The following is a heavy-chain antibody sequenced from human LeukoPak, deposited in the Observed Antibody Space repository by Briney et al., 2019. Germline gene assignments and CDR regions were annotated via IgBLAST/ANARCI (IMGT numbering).Heavy chain of an antibody. D-gene: IGHD1-26*01. V-gene: IGHV3-53*01. CDR1: GFTVNSNY. Sequence: GGSLRLSCAASGFTVNSNYMNWVRQAPGKGLEWVSVIYSGGSTYYADSVKGRFTISRDNSKNTLYLQMNSLRAEDTAVYYCARRPSGNYYYYGMDVWGQGTTVTVSS. J-gene: IGHJ6*02. CDR3: ARRPSGNYYYYGMDV. CDR2: IYSGGST.